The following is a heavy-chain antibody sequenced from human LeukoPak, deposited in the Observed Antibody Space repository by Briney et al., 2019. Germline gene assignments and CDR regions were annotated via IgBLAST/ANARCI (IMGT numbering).Heavy chain of an antibody. CDR1: GFTFSSYA. CDR2: ISGNGGST. D-gene: IGHD3-9*01. CDR3: AKDRGRYFDWLYDF. J-gene: IGHJ4*02. Sequence: GGSLRLSCAASGFTFSSYAMTWVRRAPGKGLEWGSGISGNGGSTYYADSVKGRFTISRDNSKNTLYLLMNSLRAEDTAAYYCAKDRGRYFDWLYDFWGQGTLVTVSS. V-gene: IGHV3-23*01.